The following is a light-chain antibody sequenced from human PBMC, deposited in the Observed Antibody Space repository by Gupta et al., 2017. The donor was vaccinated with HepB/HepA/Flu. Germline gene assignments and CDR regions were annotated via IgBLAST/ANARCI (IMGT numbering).Light chain of an antibody. CDR1: SSDVGGYEY. CDR3: SSYTSRSTLV. V-gene: IGLV2-14*03. J-gene: IGLJ2*01. Sequence: QSALTQPASVSGSPAQSITISCTGTSSDVGGYEYVSWYQQHPGKAPKLVIYDVSNRPSGVSNRFSGSKSGNTASLTISGLQAEDEADYYCSSYTSRSTLVFGGGTKLTVL. CDR2: DVS.